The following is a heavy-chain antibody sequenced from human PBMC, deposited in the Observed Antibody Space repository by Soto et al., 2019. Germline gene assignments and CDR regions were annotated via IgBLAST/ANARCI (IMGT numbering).Heavy chain of an antibody. CDR3: ARGEWQQLAPEYYYFDY. CDR2: IIPIFGTA. D-gene: IGHD6-13*01. V-gene: IGHV1-69*13. Sequence: SVKVSCKASGGTFSSYAISWVRQAPGQGLEWMGGIIPIFGTANYAQKFQGRVTITADESTSTAYMERSSLRSEDTAVYYCARGEWQQLAPEYYYFDYWGQGTLVTVSS. CDR1: GGTFSSYA. J-gene: IGHJ4*02.